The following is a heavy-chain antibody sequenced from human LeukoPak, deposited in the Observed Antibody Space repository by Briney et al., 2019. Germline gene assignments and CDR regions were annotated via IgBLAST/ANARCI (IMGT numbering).Heavy chain of an antibody. Sequence: GGSLRLSCAASGITFSDYYMSWIRQVPGKGLEWVSYISSTGSLINYADSVKGRFIISRDNAKNSLYLQMNSLRVEDTAVYYCASVLWFGGIFFDYWGQGTLVTVSS. CDR3: ASVLWFGGIFFDY. J-gene: IGHJ4*02. CDR2: ISSTGSLI. V-gene: IGHV3-11*01. D-gene: IGHD3-10*01. CDR1: GITFSDYY.